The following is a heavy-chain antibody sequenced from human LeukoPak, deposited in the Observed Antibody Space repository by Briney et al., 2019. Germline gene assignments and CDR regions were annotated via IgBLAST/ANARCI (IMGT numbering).Heavy chain of an antibody. Sequence: PGGSLRLSCAASGFTFSSYEMSWVRQAPGKGLEWVSYISSRASTKYYADSVKGRFTISRDNAKNSLDLQMNSLRAEDTAVYYCARIAVAGLLDRWGQGTLVTVSS. D-gene: IGHD6-19*01. CDR2: ISSRASTK. CDR1: GFTFSSYE. V-gene: IGHV3-48*03. CDR3: ARIAVAGLLDR. J-gene: IGHJ5*02.